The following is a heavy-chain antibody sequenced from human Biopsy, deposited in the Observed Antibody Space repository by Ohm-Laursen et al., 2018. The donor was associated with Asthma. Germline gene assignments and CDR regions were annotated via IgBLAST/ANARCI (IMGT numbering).Heavy chain of an antibody. CDR1: GFSFSNFA. CDR3: VRDGTDDAFDI. Sequence: SLRLSCSASGFSFSNFAFHWVRQAPGKGLEWVGVISKDASTQDYADSVKGRFTMARDNSKNTLDLQMNSLREEDTAVYYCVRDGTDDAFDIWGQGTVVSVSS. CDR2: ISKDASTQ. V-gene: IGHV3-30*01. D-gene: IGHD1-1*01. J-gene: IGHJ3*02.